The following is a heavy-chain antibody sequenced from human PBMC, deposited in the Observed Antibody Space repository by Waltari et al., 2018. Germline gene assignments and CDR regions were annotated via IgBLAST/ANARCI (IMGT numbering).Heavy chain of an antibody. CDR3: ATSAAGTDYYYYYGMDV. J-gene: IGHJ6*02. Sequence: QVQLVQSGAEVQKPGSSVKVSCKASGYTFTSYAMHWVPQAPGQRLEWMGWINAGNGNTKYSQKFQGRVTITRDTSASTAYMELSSLRSEDTAVYYCATSAAGTDYYYYYGMDVWGQGTTVTVSS. CDR1: GYTFTSYA. V-gene: IGHV1-3*01. CDR2: INAGNGNT. D-gene: IGHD6-13*01.